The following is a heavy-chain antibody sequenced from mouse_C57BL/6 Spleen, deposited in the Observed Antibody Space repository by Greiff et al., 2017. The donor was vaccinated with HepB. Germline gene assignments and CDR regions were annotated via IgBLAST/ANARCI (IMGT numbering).Heavy chain of an antibody. D-gene: IGHD1-1*01. CDR3: ATLYYGSSPMDY. Sequence: QVQLQQPGAELVKPGASVKMSCKASGYTFTSYWITWVKPRPGQGLAWIGDIYPGSGSTNYNEKFKSKATLTVDTSSSTAYIQLSSLTSEYSAVYYCATLYYGSSPMDYWGQGTSVTVSS. J-gene: IGHJ4*01. CDR1: GYTFTSYW. CDR2: IYPGSGST. V-gene: IGHV1-55*01.